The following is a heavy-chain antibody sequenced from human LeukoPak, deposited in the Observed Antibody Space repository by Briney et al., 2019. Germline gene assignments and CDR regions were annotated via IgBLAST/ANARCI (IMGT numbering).Heavy chain of an antibody. CDR1: GGTFSSYA. CDR3: ARDPEGYDSSGYYSWDV. CDR2: IIPIFGTA. V-gene: IGHV1-69*13. Sequence: GASVKVSCKASGGTFSSYAISWVRQAPGQGLEWMGGIIPIFGTANYAQKFQGRVTITADESTSTAYMELSSLRSEDTAVYYCARDPEGYDSSGYYSWDVWGQGTTVTVSS. J-gene: IGHJ6*02. D-gene: IGHD3-22*01.